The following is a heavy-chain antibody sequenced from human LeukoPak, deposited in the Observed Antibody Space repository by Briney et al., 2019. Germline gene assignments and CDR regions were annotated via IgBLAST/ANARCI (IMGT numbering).Heavy chain of an antibody. Sequence: SETLSLTCAVSGYSISSGYYWGLIRHPPGKGLGGMGGICHIGSTYYTPSLKSRVTISVDTSKNQFSLKLSSVTAADTAVYYCARDVDASSGYLGADYIQHSDQGTLVTVSS. CDR1: GYSISSGYY. CDR3: ARDVDASSGYLGADYIQH. V-gene: IGHV4-38-2*02. D-gene: IGHD3-22*01. CDR2: ICHIGST. J-gene: IGHJ1*01.